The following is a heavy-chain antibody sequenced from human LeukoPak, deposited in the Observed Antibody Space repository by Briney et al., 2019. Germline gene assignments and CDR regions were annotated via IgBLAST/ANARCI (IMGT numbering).Heavy chain of an antibody. V-gene: IGHV1-69*05. CDR2: IIPIFGTA. D-gene: IGHD5-24*01. CDR3: ARDKRWLQLDDAFDI. Sequence: ASVQVSCKASGGTFSSYAISWVRQAPGQGLEWMGGIIPIFGTANYAQKFQGRVTITTDESTSTAYMELSSLRSEDTAVYYCARDKRWLQLDDAFDIWGQGTMVTVSS. CDR1: GGTFSSYA. J-gene: IGHJ3*02.